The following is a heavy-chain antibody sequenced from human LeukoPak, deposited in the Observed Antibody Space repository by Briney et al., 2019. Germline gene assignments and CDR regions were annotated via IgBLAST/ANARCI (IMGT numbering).Heavy chain of an antibody. CDR3: AREVGPFHQLDY. CDR1: GFTFSSYW. Sequence: GGSLRLSCAASGFTFSSYWMHWVRQAPGKGLVGVSRTNSDGRSTNYADSVKGRFTMSRDNAKNTLYLQMNSLRAEDTAVYYCAREVGPFHQLDYWGQGTLVTVSS. J-gene: IGHJ4*02. D-gene: IGHD5-24*01. V-gene: IGHV3-74*01. CDR2: TNSDGRST.